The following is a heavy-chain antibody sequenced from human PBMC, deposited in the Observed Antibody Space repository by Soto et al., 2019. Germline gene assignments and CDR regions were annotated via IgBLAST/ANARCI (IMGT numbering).Heavy chain of an antibody. CDR1: GYRFTSYW. V-gene: IGHV5-10-1*01. J-gene: IGHJ6*02. CDR3: ASPLPPASPAALNCSGGSCYSDYYYGMDV. CDR2: IDPSDSYT. Sequence: PGESLKISCKGSGYRFTSYWISWVRQMPGKGLEWMGRIDPSDSYTNYSPSFQGHVTISADKSISTAYLQWSSLKASDTAMYYCASPLPPASPAALNCSGGSCYSDYYYGMDVWGQGTTVTVSS. D-gene: IGHD2-15*01.